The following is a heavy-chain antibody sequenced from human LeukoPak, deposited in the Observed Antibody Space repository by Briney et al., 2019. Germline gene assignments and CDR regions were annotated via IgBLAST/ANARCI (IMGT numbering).Heavy chain of an antibody. D-gene: IGHD1-1*01. Sequence: PGGSLSLSCLASGFTFSDYYMSWVRQAPGKGLEWISYMSSRGYPTYYAESVKGRFTISRDNAKNTLYLQMHNLRTDDTAVYFCARVGIALTSPFDYWGLGTLVAVSS. CDR3: ARVGIALTSPFDY. CDR1: GFTFSDYY. CDR2: MSSRGYPT. J-gene: IGHJ4*02. V-gene: IGHV3-11*01.